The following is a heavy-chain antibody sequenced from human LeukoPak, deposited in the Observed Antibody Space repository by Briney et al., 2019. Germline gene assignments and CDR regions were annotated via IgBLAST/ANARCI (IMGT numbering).Heavy chain of an antibody. Sequence: GGSLRLSCAASGFTFSTYEMNWVRQGPGKGLEWVSYISSSGSNIYYADSVRGRFTISRDNAKNSLYLQMNSLRAEDTAVYYCARITTTVTTSDYWGQGTLVTVSS. J-gene: IGHJ4*02. CDR3: ARITTTVTTSDY. V-gene: IGHV3-48*03. D-gene: IGHD4-17*01. CDR2: ISSSGSNI. CDR1: GFTFSTYE.